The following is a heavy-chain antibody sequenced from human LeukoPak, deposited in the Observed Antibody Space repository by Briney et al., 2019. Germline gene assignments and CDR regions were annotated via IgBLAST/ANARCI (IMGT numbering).Heavy chain of an antibody. CDR1: GFTFRTYN. V-gene: IGHV3-48*04. CDR3: ARDLIVGTTYFDY. D-gene: IGHD1-26*01. CDR2: ISSSSSTI. Sequence: GSLRLSCAASGFTFRTYNMNWVRQAPGEGLGGVSYISSSSSTIYYADSVKGRFTISRDNAKNSLFLQMNSLRAEDTAVYYCARDLIVGTTYFDYWGQGTLVTVSS. J-gene: IGHJ4*02.